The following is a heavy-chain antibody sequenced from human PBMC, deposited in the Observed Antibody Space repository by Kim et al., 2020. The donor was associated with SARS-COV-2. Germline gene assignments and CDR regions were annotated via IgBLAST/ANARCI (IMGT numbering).Heavy chain of an antibody. CDR1: GYTFTGYY. Sequence: ASVKVSCKASGYTFTGYYIQWVRQAPGQGLEWMGRINPNTGGTNYAQKFRTRVTMTWDTSMSTAYMDLSSLRSDDTAVYYCAKTGDDTGDIGFDPWCQGT. J-gene: IGHJ5*02. CDR3: AKTGDDTGDIGFDP. V-gene: IGHV1-2*06. CDR2: INPNTGGT. D-gene: IGHD7-27*01.